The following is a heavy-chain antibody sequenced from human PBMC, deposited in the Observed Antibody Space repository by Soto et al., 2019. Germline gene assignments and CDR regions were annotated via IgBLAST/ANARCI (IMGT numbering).Heavy chain of an antibody. V-gene: IGHV3-23*01. CDR3: AKVLVVISAAGDYFDY. CDR2: ISGSGGST. D-gene: IGHD2-21*01. CDR1: GFTFTDYA. J-gene: IGHJ4*02. Sequence: EVQLLESGGGLVQPGGSLRLSCAASGFTFTDYAMSWVRQAPGKGLEWVSVISGSGGSTHYADSVKGRFTISRDNSKNTLYLEINRLRAEDTAVYYCAKVLVVISAAGDYFDYWGQGTLVTVSS.